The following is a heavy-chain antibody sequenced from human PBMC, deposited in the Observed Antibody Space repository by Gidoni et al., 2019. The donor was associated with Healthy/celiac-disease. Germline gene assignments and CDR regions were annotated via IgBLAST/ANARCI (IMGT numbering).Heavy chain of an antibody. J-gene: IGHJ4*02. D-gene: IGHD5-18*01. Sequence: EVQLLESGGGLVQPGGSLRLSCAASGFTFSSDAMSWVRQAPGKGLGGVSAISGRGGSTYDAYSVKGRFTISRDNSKNTLYLQMNSLRAEDTAVYYCAKVADGYSYGPRCFDYWGQGTLVTVSS. V-gene: IGHV3-23*01. CDR1: GFTFSSDA. CDR2: ISGRGGST. CDR3: AKVADGYSYGPRCFDY.